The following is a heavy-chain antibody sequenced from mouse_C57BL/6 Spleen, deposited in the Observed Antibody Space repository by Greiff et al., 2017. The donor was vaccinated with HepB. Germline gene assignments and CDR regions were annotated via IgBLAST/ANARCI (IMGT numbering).Heavy chain of an antibody. Sequence: VQLQQPGAELVKPGASVKVSCKASGYTFTSYWMHWVKQRPGQGLEWIGRIHPSDSDTNYNQKVKGKATLTVDKSSSTAYMQLSSLTSEDSAVYYCAQIPRYYGSSYDAMDYWGQGTSVTVSS. CDR1: GYTFTSYW. V-gene: IGHV1-74*01. J-gene: IGHJ4*01. CDR3: AQIPRYYGSSYDAMDY. CDR2: IHPSDSDT. D-gene: IGHD1-1*01.